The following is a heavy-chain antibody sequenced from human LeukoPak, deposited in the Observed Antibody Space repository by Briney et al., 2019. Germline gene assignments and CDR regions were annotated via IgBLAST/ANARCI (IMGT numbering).Heavy chain of an antibody. Sequence: TGGSLRLSCVASGFCFSNYAMSWVRQAPGKGLELVSGIYGSDDKTVYGDAVKGRFTISRDNSNNTLYLQMNSLRADDTAVYYCAKTQGYYDAWGQGALVTVSS. V-gene: IGHV3-23*01. CDR1: GFCFSNYA. CDR2: IYGSDDKT. J-gene: IGHJ5*02. CDR3: AKTQGYYDA. D-gene: IGHD2-15*01.